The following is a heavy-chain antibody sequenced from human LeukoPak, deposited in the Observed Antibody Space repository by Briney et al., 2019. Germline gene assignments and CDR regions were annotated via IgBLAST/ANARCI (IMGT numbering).Heavy chain of an antibody. J-gene: IGHJ4*02. CDR1: GYTFTSYG. Sequence: ASVKVSCKASGYTFTSYGISWVRQAPGQGLEWMGGIIPIFGTANYAQKFQGRVTITADESTSTAYMELSSLRSEDTAVYYCARDRPTYYYDSSGYYFPVYWGQGTLVTVSS. V-gene: IGHV1-69*13. CDR3: ARDRPTYYYDSSGYYFPVY. CDR2: IIPIFGTA. D-gene: IGHD3-22*01.